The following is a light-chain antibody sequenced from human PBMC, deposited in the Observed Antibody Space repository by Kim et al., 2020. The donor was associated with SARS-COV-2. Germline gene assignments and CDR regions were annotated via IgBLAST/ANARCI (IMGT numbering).Light chain of an antibody. CDR1: QNVRIY. CDR3: QQSDTTPYT. Sequence: SASVGDSVTITCRASQNVRIYLNWYQQKPGKVPKLLIYGASSLQSGVPSRFSGSGSGTDFTLAISSLQPEDFATYYCQQSDTTPYTFGQGTKLEIK. V-gene: IGKV1-39*01. CDR2: GAS. J-gene: IGKJ2*01.